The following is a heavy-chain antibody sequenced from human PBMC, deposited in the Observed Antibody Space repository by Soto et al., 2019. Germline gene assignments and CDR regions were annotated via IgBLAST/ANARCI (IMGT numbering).Heavy chain of an antibody. CDR3: ARENGRYYYGSGSYVDY. CDR2: IKQDGSEK. V-gene: IGHV3-7*05. D-gene: IGHD3-10*01. J-gene: IGHJ4*02. CDR1: GFTFSSYW. Sequence: EVQLVESGGGLVQPGGSLRLSCAASGFTFSSYWMSWVRQAPGKGLEWVANIKQDGSEKYYVDSVKGRFTISRDNAKNSLYLQMNSLRAEDTAVYYCARENGRYYYGSGSYVDYWGQGTLVTVSS.